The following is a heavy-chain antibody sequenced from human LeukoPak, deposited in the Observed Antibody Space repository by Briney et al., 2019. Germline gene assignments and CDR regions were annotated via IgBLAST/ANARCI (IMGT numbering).Heavy chain of an antibody. Sequence: SETLSLTFTVSGGSMSNSYLTWVRRPAGKGLEWIGRMYVSGTTNYNPSLRSRVSMSIDSSNNQFSLRLGSVTAADTAVYYCAREHYYDSSGYSEGMDVWGQGTTVTVS. CDR3: AREHYYDSSGYSEGMDV. V-gene: IGHV4-4*07. D-gene: IGHD3-22*01. CDR1: GGSMSNSY. CDR2: MYVSGTT. J-gene: IGHJ6*02.